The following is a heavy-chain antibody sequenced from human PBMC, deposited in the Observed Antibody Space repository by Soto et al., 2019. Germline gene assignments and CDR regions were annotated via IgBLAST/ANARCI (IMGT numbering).Heavy chain of an antibody. Sequence: EVQLVESGGNLVQPGGSLRVSCAASGFTFSSYWMNWVRQAPGKGLEWVANIKQDGSEKSYVDSVTGRFTISRDNAKNSLYLQMNSLRAEDTAVYYCVRTSNPRIATLEGTTPKFDYWGQGTLVTVSS. CDR1: GFTFSSYW. CDR2: IKQDGSEK. D-gene: IGHD4-4*01. CDR3: VRTSNPRIATLEGTTPKFDY. V-gene: IGHV3-7*01. J-gene: IGHJ4*02.